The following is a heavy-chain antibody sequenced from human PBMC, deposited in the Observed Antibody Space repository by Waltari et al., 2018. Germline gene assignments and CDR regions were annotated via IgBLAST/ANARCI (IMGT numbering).Heavy chain of an antibody. CDR3: VKDRDSSGWSGIFDY. CDR2: ISSNGISI. Sequence: EVQLVESGGGLVQPGGSLRLSCSASGFTFRRYALHWVRQAPGKGLEYVSAISSNGISIYYADSVKGRFTISRYNSKNTLYLQMSSLRAEDTAVYYCVKDRDSSGWSGIFDYWGQGALVTVSS. J-gene: IGHJ4*02. D-gene: IGHD6-19*01. V-gene: IGHV3-64D*06. CDR1: GFTFRRYA.